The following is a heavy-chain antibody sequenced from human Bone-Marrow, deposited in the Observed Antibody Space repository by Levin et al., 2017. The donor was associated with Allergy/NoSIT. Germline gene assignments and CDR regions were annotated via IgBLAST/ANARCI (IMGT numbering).Heavy chain of an antibody. Sequence: GGSLRLSCAASGFTFSSYGMHWVRQAPGKGLEWVAVISYDGSNKYYADSVKGRFTISRDNSKNTLYLQMNSLRAEDTAVYYCAKDYIEAAGTGFVFDYWGQGTLVTVSS. CDR1: GFTFSSYG. CDR3: AKDYIEAAGTGFVFDY. V-gene: IGHV3-30*18. CDR2: ISYDGSNK. J-gene: IGHJ4*02. D-gene: IGHD6-13*01.